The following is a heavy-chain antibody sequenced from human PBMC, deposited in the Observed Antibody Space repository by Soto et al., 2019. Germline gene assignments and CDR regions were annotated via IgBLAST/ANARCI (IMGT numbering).Heavy chain of an antibody. D-gene: IGHD1-1*01. CDR1: GFTVSTNY. V-gene: IGHV3-53*01. J-gene: IGHJ4*02. Sequence: GGSLRLSCAASGFTVSTNYMSWVRQAPGKGLEWVSVLFSGSNTYSADSLKGRFTISSDQSKNTLYLQMDSLRAEDTAVYYCERVLVGTTIDFWGPGTLVTVS. CDR3: ERVLVGTTIDF. CDR2: LFSGSNT.